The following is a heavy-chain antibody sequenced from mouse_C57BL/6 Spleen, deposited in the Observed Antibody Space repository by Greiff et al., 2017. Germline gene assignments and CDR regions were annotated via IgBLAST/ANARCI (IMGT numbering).Heavy chain of an antibody. D-gene: IGHD4-1*01. CDR1: GYTFTSYW. CDR3: ARKAGTGDYAMDY. V-gene: IGHV1-52*01. J-gene: IGHJ4*01. CDR2: IDPSDSET. Sequence: QVQLQQPGAELVRPGSSVKLSCKASGYTFTSYWMHWVKQRPIQGLEWIGNIDPSDSETHYNQKFKDKATLTVAKSSSTAYMQLSSLTSEDSAVYYCARKAGTGDYAMDYWGQGTSVTVSS.